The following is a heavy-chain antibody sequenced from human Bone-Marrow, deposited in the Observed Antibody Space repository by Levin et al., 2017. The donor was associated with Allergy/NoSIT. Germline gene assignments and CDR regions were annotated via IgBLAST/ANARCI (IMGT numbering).Heavy chain of an antibody. J-gene: IGHJ4*02. D-gene: IGHD6-19*01. CDR2: IFPNGNT. CDR3: GCGAVAGTALHAY. Sequence: PGGSLRLSCAASGFGVSSNYMNWVRQAPGKGLEWVSAIFPNGNTYYARSVMGRFTISRDNSKNTLYLQINSLRADDTAVYYCGCGAVAGTALHAYWGQGTLVTVSS. CDR1: GFGVSSNY. V-gene: IGHV3-66*02.